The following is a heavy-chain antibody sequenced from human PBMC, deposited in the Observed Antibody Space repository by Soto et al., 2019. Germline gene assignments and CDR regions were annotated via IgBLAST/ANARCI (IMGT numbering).Heavy chain of an antibody. V-gene: IGHV1-46*01. D-gene: IGHD6-13*01. CDR2: INPNGGST. CDR3: XXXXXAGDY. J-gene: IGHJ4*02. Sequence: QVQLVQSGAEVKNPGASVKVSCKASGYTFTNYYIHWVRQAPGQGLEWMAIINPNGGSTNYAQEXXXXXXXXXXXXXXXXXXXXXXXXXXXXXXXXXXXXXXAGDYWGQGTLVTVSS. CDR1: GYTFTNYY.